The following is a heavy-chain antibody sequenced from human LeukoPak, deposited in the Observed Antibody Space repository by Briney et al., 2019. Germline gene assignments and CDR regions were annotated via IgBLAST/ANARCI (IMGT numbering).Heavy chain of an antibody. CDR1: GFSLRTSGVS. V-gene: IGHV2-5*02. Sequence: SGPTLVKPTQTLTLTCTFSGFSLRTSGVSVSSIRQPPGRALEWRALIYWDDDKRYSPSLKSRLTITKDTSKNQVVLTMTNMDPVDTAIFFFEHKTAYEILTGYYIGGDYFDYWGQGTLVTVSS. D-gene: IGHD3-9*01. CDR2: IYWDDDK. J-gene: IGHJ4*02. CDR3: EHKTAYEILTGYYIGGDYFDY.